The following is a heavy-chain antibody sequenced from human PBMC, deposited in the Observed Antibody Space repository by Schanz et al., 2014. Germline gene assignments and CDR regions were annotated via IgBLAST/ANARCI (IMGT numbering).Heavy chain of an antibody. D-gene: IGHD6-13*01. J-gene: IGHJ4*02. CDR2: MYINSGST. CDR3: VKIGYTHWSLDD. V-gene: IGHV3-53*01. CDR1: GFTVNTNY. Sequence: EVQLVESGGGLIQPGGSLRLSCAVSGFTVNTNYMSWVRQAPGKGLEWISSMYINSGSTQYADSVKGRFIISRDSSKNTLFLQMNSLRAEDTAVFYCVKIGYTHWSLDDWGQGILVTVSS.